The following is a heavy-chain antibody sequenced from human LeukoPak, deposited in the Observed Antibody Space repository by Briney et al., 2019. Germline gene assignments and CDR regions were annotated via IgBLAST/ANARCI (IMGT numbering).Heavy chain of an antibody. J-gene: IGHJ6*02. D-gene: IGHD2-21*02. CDR3: ARTYCGGDCYYYYYGMDV. CDR2: IYYSGSI. Sequence: NPSQTLSLTCTVSGGSISSGDYYWSWIRQPPGKGLEWIGYIYYSGSIYYNPSLKSRVTISVDTSKNQFSLKLSSVTAADTAVYYCARTYCGGDCYYYYYGMDVWGQGTTVTVSS. V-gene: IGHV4-30-4*01. CDR1: GGSISSGDYY.